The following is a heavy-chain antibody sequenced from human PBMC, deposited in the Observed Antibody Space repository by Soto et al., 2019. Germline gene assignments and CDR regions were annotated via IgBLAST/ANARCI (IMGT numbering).Heavy chain of an antibody. Sequence: QVQLVQSVAEVKNPGASVKVSCKATGYSFTRYGIGWARQAPGQGLEWMGWINAYNGNTNYAQNLQGRLTLTTDTSTTTAYMELRSLRSNDTAIYYCAMVDVYVTPSPQDVWGQGTTVTVSS. CDR3: AMVDVYVTPSPQDV. CDR2: INAYNGNT. CDR1: GYSFTRYG. J-gene: IGHJ6*02. V-gene: IGHV1-18*01. D-gene: IGHD3-16*01.